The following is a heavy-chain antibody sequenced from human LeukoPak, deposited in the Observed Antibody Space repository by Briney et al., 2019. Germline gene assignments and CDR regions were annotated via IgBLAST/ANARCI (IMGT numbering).Heavy chain of an antibody. CDR3: ARAVYYGSGSYSGYFDY. J-gene: IGHJ4*02. D-gene: IGHD3-10*01. CDR1: GGSINNRDW. CDR2: IFHNGDT. Sequence: PSGTLSLTCVVLGGSINNRDWWSWVRRPPGKGLEWIGEIFHNGDTAYNPSFKSRVTISIDKSNNQFSLILTSVTAADTAVYYCARAVYYGSGSYSGYFDYWGQGTLVTVSS. V-gene: IGHV4/OR15-8*02.